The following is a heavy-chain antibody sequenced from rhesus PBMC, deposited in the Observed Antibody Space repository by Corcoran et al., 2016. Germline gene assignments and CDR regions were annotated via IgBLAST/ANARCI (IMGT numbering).Heavy chain of an antibody. Sequence: QVQLQEWGPGLVTPSETMSITCAVSDGSISSPYFSWSWLRQAPGKGLEWLGYISYTGSTSYNPPRKRRVTISRDTPKNQFSLKLSSVTAADTAVYYCARQKRSGGVWYGLDSWGQGVVVSVSS. D-gene: IGHD2-39*02. CDR1: DGSISSPYFS. CDR2: ISYTGST. V-gene: IGHV4-122*02. J-gene: IGHJ6*01. CDR3: ARQKRSGGVWYGLDS.